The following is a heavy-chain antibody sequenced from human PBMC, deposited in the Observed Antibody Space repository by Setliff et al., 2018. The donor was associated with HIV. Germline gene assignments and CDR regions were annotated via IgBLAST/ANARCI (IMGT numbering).Heavy chain of an antibody. Sequence: PSETLSLTCVVSGGSISSTTSYWGWIRQPPGKGLEYIGSFYYSGGTNYNPSLKSRVSISVDTSKNQFSLNVNSVTAPDTAVYYCVRHTRDTSLAHYYYYIDVWGKGTTVTVSS. V-gene: IGHV4-39*01. D-gene: IGHD5-18*01. CDR2: FYYSGGT. CDR1: GGSISSTTSY. J-gene: IGHJ6*03. CDR3: VRHTRDTSLAHYYYYIDV.